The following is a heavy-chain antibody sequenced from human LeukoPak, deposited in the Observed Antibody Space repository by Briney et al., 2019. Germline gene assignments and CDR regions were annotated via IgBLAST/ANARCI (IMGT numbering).Heavy chain of an antibody. V-gene: IGHV4-59*01. CDR2: IYYSGST. CDR1: GGSISSYY. CDR3: AVSQGLHYGMDV. J-gene: IGHJ6*02. Sequence: SETLSLTCTVSGGSISSYYWSWIRQPPGKGLEWIGYIYYSGSTNYNPSLKSRVTISVDTSKNQFSLKLSSVTAADTAVYYCAVSQGLHYGMDVWGQGTTVTVSS.